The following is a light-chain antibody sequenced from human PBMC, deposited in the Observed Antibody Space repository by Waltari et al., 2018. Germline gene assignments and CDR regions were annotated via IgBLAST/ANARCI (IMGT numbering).Light chain of an antibody. CDR1: KSVSSY. CDR3: QQRSNWPPT. CDR2: DAS. V-gene: IGKV3-11*01. Sequence: EIVLTQSPATLSLSPGERATLSCSASKSVSSYLAWYQQKPGQAPRLLIYDASNRATGIPARFSGSGSGTDFTLTISSLEPEDFAVYYCQQRSNWPPTFGQGTKVEIK. J-gene: IGKJ1*01.